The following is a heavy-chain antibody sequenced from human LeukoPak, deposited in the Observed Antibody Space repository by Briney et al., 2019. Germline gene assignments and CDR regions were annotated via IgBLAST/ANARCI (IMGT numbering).Heavy chain of an antibody. CDR2: INPSNGSR. CDR3: AGSVATGTTDQLDFYYYGMDV. V-gene: IGHV1-46*01. Sequence: ASVTVSCKASGYTFASYYCHWVRLAPGQGLEWMGIINPSNGSRNYAQKFQGRVTMTRDTSTGTVYMELSSLRSEDTAVYYCAGSVATGTTDQLDFYYYGMDVWGQGTTVTVSS. J-gene: IGHJ6*02. D-gene: IGHD1-1*01. CDR1: GYTFASYY.